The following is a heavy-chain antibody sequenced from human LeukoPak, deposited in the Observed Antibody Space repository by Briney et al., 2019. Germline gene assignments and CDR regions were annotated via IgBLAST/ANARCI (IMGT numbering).Heavy chain of an antibody. V-gene: IGHV1-2*02. CDR1: GYTFTGYY. CDR3: ARVGSRYCSSTSCYRLPDY. CDR2: INPNSGGT. J-gene: IGHJ4*02. Sequence: ASVKVSCKASGYTFTGYYMHWVRQAPGQGLEWMGWINPNSGGTNYAQKFQGRATMTRDTSISTAYMELSRLRSDDTAVYYCARVGSRYCSSTSCYRLPDYWGQGTLVTVSS. D-gene: IGHD2-2*02.